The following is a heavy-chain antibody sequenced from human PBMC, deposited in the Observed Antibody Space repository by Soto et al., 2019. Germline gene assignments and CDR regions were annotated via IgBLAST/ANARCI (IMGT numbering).Heavy chain of an antibody. CDR1: GGSISSNY. V-gene: IGHV4-59*01. D-gene: IGHD6-13*01. J-gene: IGHJ6*02. Sequence: SETLSLTCTVSGGSISSNYWSWIRQLPGKGPEWIGYIYYSGITNYNPSLKSRVTISVDTSKNQFSLKLSSVTAADTAMYYCAGPPLAAGTIGDYYFYGMDVWGQGTTVTVSS. CDR2: IYYSGIT. CDR3: AGPPLAAGTIGDYYFYGMDV.